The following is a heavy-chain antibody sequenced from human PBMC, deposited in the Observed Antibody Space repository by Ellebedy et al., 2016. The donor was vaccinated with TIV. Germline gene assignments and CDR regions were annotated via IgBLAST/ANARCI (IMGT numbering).Heavy chain of an antibody. V-gene: IGHV3-15*01. CDR3: TTVYRYNYYSV. CDR1: GFTFSNAW. Sequence: GGSLRLSCAASGFTFSNAWMNWVRQAPGKGLEWVGRIKSKTDGGAADYATPVKGRFTISRNDSKNTLYLQMNSLKTEDTAVYFCTTVYRYNYYSVWGQGTLVTVSS. J-gene: IGHJ4*02. CDR2: IKSKTDGGAA. D-gene: IGHD5-18*01.